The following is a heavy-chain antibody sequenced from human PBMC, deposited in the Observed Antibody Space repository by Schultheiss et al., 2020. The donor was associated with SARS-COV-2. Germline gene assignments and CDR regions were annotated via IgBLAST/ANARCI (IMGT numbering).Heavy chain of an antibody. Sequence: SETLSLTCTVSGGSISSYYWSWIRQPPGKGLEWIGRIYTSGSTNYNPSLKSRVTISVDTSKNQFSLKLSSVTAADTAVYYCARDNYYGSGSIDGMDVWGQGTTVTVSS. V-gene: IGHV4-4*07. CDR2: IYTSGST. D-gene: IGHD3-10*01. CDR3: ARDNYYGSGSIDGMDV. J-gene: IGHJ6*02. CDR1: GGSISSYY.